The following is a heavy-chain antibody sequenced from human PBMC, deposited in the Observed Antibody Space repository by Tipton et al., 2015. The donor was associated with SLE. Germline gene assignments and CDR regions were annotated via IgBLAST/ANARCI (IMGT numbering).Heavy chain of an antibody. Sequence: TLSLTCTVSGGSVSSTNYYWSWIRQPAGRGLEWIGRIYSSGTTNYNPSLKSRLSISIDTSNNQFSLKWNSVTAADTAVYYCARGERSSMPDCWGQGTLVTVSS. V-gene: IGHV4-61*02. CDR2: IYSSGTT. J-gene: IGHJ4*02. CDR1: GGSVSSTNYY. D-gene: IGHD2-2*01. CDR3: ARGERSSMPDC.